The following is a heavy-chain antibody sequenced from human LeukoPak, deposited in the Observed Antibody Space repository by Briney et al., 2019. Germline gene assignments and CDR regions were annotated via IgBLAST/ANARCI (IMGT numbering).Heavy chain of an antibody. D-gene: IGHD2-15*01. J-gene: IGHJ4*02. V-gene: IGHV3-9*01. CDR1: GFTFDDYA. CDR3: GRDRAYSTFDF. CDR2: ISWNSGSI. Sequence: GGSLRLSRAASGFTFDDYAMHWVRQAPGKGLEWVSGISWNSGSIGYADSVKGRFTISRDNAKNSLYLQMNSLRAEDTAVYYCGRDRAYSTFDFWGQGTLVTVSS.